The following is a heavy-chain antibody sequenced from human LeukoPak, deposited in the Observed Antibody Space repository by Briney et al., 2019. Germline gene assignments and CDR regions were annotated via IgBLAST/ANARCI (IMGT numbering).Heavy chain of an antibody. D-gene: IGHD3-10*01. CDR1: GFTFSSYS. CDR2: ISSSSSYI. J-gene: IGHJ4*02. CDR3: ARDGLWFGEPGPFDY. Sequence: GGSLRLSCAASGFTFSSYSMNWVRQAPGKGLEWVSSISSSSSYIYYADSVKGRFTISRDNAKNSLYLQMNSLRAEDTAVYYCARDGLWFGEPGPFDYWGQGTLVTVSS. V-gene: IGHV3-21*01.